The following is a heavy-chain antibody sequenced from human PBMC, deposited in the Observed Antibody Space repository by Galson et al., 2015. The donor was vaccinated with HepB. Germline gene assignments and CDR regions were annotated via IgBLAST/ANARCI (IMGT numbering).Heavy chain of an antibody. CDR2: ISYDGSNK. D-gene: IGHD2-15*01. V-gene: IGHV3-30-3*01. CDR3: ARSFMVAANHLDC. CDR1: GFTFSSYT. J-gene: IGHJ4*02. Sequence: SLRLSCAVSGFTFSSYTMHWVRQAPGKGLEWVAFISYDGSNKNFADSVKGRFTISRDNSRNTLYLQMHSLSLEDTAVYYCARSFMVAANHLDCWGQGTLVTVSS.